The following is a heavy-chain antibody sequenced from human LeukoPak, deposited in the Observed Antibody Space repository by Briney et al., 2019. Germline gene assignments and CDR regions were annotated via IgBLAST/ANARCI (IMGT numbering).Heavy chain of an antibody. CDR1: GFTFSSYA. Sequence: GGSLRLSCAASGFTFSSYAMSWVRQAPGKGLEWVSAISGSGGSTYYADSVKGRFTISRDNSKNTLYLQMNSLRAEDTAVYYCARALAVAEPEALDYWGQGTLVTVSS. V-gene: IGHV3-23*01. J-gene: IGHJ4*02. CDR3: ARALAVAEPEALDY. CDR2: ISGSGGST. D-gene: IGHD6-19*01.